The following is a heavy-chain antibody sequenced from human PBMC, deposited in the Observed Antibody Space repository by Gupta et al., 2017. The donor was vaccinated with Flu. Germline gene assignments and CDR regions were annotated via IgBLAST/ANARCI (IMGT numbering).Heavy chain of an antibody. CDR3: ARVGTTTVTTYNWFDP. CDR1: GYTFTSYG. J-gene: IGHJ5*02. CDR2: ISAYNGNT. V-gene: IGHV1-18*01. Sequence: QLQLVQPGAEVKKPGASAKVSCKASGYTFTSYGISWVRQAPGQGLEWMGWISAYNGNTNDAQKLQGRVTMTTDTSTSTAYMELRRLRSDDTAVYYCARVGTTTVTTYNWFDPWGQGTLVTVSS. D-gene: IGHD4-17*01.